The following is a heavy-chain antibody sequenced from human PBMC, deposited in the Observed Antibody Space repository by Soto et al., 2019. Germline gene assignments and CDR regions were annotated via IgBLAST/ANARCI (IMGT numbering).Heavy chain of an antibody. CDR2: INPSGGST. D-gene: IGHD3-3*01. CDR3: ARDQGYDADY. J-gene: IGHJ4*02. CDR1: GYTFTSYY. V-gene: IGHV1-46*01. Sequence: ASVKVSCKASGYTFTSYYMHWVRQAPGQGLEWMGIINPSGGSTSYAQKFQGRVTITADESTSTAYMELSSLRSEDTAVYYCARDQGYDADYWGQGTLVTVSS.